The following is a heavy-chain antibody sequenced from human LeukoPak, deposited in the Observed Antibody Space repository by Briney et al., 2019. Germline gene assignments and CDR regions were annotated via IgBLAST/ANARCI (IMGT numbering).Heavy chain of an antibody. CDR3: AREIGPIQLHLWGSAFDY. D-gene: IGHD5-18*01. V-gene: IGHV1-46*01. CDR1: GYTFTNYY. J-gene: IGHJ4*02. Sequence: GASVEVSCKASGYTFTNYYLHWVRQAPGQGLEWMGILNPGGGSRNYAQKFQGRVTMTRDTSTSTVYMELSSLRSEDTAVYYCAREIGPIQLHLWGSAFDYWGQGTLVTVSS. CDR2: LNPGGGSR.